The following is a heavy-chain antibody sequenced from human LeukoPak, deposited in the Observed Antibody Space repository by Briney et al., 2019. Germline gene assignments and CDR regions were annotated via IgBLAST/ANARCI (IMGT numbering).Heavy chain of an antibody. CDR2: IYYSGST. CDR1: GGSISSYY. V-gene: IGHV4-4*07. J-gene: IGHJ6*03. CDR3: ARDRFDDSSGYYYHYYYYMNV. Sequence: SEALSLTCTVSGGSISSYYWSWIRQPAGKGLEWIGSIYYSGSTHYNPSLKSRVTISVDTSKNQFSLKLSSVTAADTAVYFCARDRFDDSSGYYYHYYYYMNVWGKGTTVTVSS. D-gene: IGHD3-22*01.